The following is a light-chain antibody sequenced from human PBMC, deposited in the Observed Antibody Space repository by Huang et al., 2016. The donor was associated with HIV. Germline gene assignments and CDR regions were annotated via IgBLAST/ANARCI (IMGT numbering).Light chain of an antibody. J-gene: IGKJ4*01. CDR2: GSS. CDR1: RSVSTN. Sequence: EIVMTQSPATLSVSPGQRVTLSCRANRSVSTNLAWYQQRHGQAPRLLIYGSSTRAPGIPARFSGSGSGTDFSLTISSLQSEDFALYYCHQYNNWLLSFGGGTRVE. V-gene: IGKV3-15*01. CDR3: HQYNNWLLS.